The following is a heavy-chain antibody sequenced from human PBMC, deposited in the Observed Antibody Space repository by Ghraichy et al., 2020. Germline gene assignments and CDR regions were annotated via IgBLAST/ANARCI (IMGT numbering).Heavy chain of an antibody. D-gene: IGHD2-2*01. CDR3: ARSRILDF. V-gene: IGHV4-59*13. Sequence: SETLSLTCTVSGGSISSYYWSWIRQPPGRGLEWIGNIYDSETINYNPSLKSRVTFPLDTSKNQVSLKLSSVTVADTAVYYCARSRILDFWGQGTLVTVSS. J-gene: IGHJ4*02. CDR2: IYDSETI. CDR1: GGSISSYY.